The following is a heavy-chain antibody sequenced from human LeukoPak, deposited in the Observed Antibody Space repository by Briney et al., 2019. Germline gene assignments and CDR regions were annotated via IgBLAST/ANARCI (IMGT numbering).Heavy chain of an antibody. CDR2: ISSSSSTI. D-gene: IGHD6-19*01. CDR1: GFTFSSYS. Sequence: GSLRLSCVGSGFTFSSYSMNWVRQAPGKGLEWVSYISSSSSTIYYADSVKGRFTISRDNAKNSLYLQMNSLRAEDTAVYYCARVSGWYGTKYYYYYMDVWGKGTTVTVSS. J-gene: IGHJ6*03. V-gene: IGHV3-48*01. CDR3: ARVSGWYGTKYYYYYMDV.